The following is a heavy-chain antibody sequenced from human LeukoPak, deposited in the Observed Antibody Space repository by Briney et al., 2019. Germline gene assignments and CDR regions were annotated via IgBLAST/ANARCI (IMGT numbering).Heavy chain of an antibody. Sequence: GGSLRLSCAASGFTFKTYAMNWVRQVPGKGPEWVSSMSGSGSSTDYADSVKGRFTISRDNSKNTLYLQMNSLRAEDTALYYCAKDAQGLVRGGIYFDCWGQGSLVTVSS. CDR1: GFTFKTYA. D-gene: IGHD6-19*01. CDR2: MSGSGSST. V-gene: IGHV3-23*01. J-gene: IGHJ4*02. CDR3: AKDAQGLVRGGIYFDC.